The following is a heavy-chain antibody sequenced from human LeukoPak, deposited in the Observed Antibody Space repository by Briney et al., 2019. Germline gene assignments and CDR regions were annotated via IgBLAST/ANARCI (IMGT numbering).Heavy chain of an antibody. CDR2: ISGSGGSA. J-gene: IGHJ4*02. V-gene: IGHV3-23*01. D-gene: IGHD5-18*01. Sequence: PGGSLRLSCAASGFTFSSYAMSWVRQAPGKGLEWVSAISGSGGSAYYADSVKGRFTISRDNSKNTLYLQMNSPRAEDTAVYYCAKDSGYSYGPFDYWGRGTLVTVSS. CDR1: GFTFSSYA. CDR3: AKDSGYSYGPFDY.